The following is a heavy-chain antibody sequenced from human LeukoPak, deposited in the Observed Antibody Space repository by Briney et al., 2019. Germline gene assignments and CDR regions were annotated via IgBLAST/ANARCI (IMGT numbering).Heavy chain of an antibody. V-gene: IGHV4-4*07. CDR3: ARENTGSYREFDY. Sequence: SETLSLTCTVSGGSISSYYWSWIRQPAGKGLEWIGRVYSGGSTNYNPSLKSRVTMSVDSSNNQFSLKLSSVTAADTAVFYCARENTGSYREFDYWGQGTLVTVSS. J-gene: IGHJ4*02. D-gene: IGHD1-26*01. CDR1: GGSISSYY. CDR2: VYSGGST.